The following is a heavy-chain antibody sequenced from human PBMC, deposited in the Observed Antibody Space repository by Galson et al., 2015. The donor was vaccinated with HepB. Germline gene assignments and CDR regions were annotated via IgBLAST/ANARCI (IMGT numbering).Heavy chain of an antibody. D-gene: IGHD3-22*01. CDR2: VNPNSGNT. CDR3: ARTYFDSGGWESQFDP. J-gene: IGHJ5*02. Sequence: SVKVSCKASGSTFTSYDINWVRQAAGQGLEWMGWVNPNSGNTGYAQRFQGRVTMTRNTSISTVYMELSSLRSEDTAVYYCARTYFDSGGWESQFDPWGQGTLVTVSS. CDR1: GSTFTSYD. V-gene: IGHV1-8*01.